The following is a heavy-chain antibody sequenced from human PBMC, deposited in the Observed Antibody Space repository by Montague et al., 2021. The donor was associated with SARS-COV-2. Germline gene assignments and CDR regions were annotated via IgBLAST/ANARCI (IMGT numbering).Heavy chain of an antibody. Sequence: SLRLSCAASGFSFRDYTMNWVRQAPGKGLEWVSSISRLGTYIYNADSMKGRFTIPRDNAKNSLFLQMNSLTVEDTAVYYCARASDCSSHSCIDHYFNAMDVWGLGTTVTVSS. CDR1: GFSFRDYT. CDR3: ARASDCSSHSCIDHYFNAMDV. CDR2: ISRLGTYI. V-gene: IGHV3-21*01. J-gene: IGHJ6*02. D-gene: IGHD2-2*01.